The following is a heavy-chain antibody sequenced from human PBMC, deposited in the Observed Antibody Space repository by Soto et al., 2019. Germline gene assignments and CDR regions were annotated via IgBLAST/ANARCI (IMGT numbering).Heavy chain of an antibody. V-gene: IGHV3-33*01. CDR3: AREGRVAAAGTIYYYYGMDV. Sequence: PGGSLRLSCAASGFTFSSYGMHWVRQAPGKGLEWVAVIWYDGSNKYYADSVMGRFTISRDNSKNTLYLQMNSLRAEDTAVYYWAREGRVAAAGTIYYYYGMDVWGQGTTVTVSS. J-gene: IGHJ6*02. D-gene: IGHD6-13*01. CDR2: IWYDGSNK. CDR1: GFTFSSYG.